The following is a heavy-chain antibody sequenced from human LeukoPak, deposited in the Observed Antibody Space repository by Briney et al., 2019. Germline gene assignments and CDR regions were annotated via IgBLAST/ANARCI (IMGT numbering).Heavy chain of an antibody. CDR2: INHSGST. CDR1: GGSISSGASD. D-gene: IGHD3-22*01. V-gene: IGHV4-31*03. J-gene: IGHJ2*01. Sequence: SETLSLTCTVSGGSISSGASDWGWIRQHPKRGLEWVGYINHSGSTYYNPSLGSRVTMSVDTSKNQFSLKLGSVTAADSAVYYCARAARQGFTMIVVPFFYFDLWGRGTLVTVSS. CDR3: ARAARQGFTMIVVPFFYFDL.